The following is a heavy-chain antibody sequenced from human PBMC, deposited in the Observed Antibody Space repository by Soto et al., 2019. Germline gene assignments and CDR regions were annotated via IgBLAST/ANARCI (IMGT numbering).Heavy chain of an antibody. CDR1: GYTFKIYG. J-gene: IGHJ4*02. Sequence: ASVKVSCKASGYTFKIYGITWVRQAPGQGLEWMGWISADNGNTNSAQKFQDRVTMTTDASTNTAYMELRTLSSDDTAVYYCARSKVDYWSGNFDYWGQGTLVTVSS. CDR3: ARSKVDYWSGNFDY. CDR2: ISADNGNT. V-gene: IGHV1-18*01. D-gene: IGHD3-3*01.